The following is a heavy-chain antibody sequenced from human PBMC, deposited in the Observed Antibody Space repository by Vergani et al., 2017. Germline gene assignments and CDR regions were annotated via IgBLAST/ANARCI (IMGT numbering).Heavy chain of an antibody. CDR2: ISGSGGST. V-gene: IGHV3-23*01. CDR1: GFTFSSYA. CDR3: ARPYSGSGSMKGLFDP. D-gene: IGHD3-10*01. J-gene: IGHJ5*02. Sequence: EVQLLESGGGLVQPGGSLRLSCAASGFTFSSYAMSWVRQAPGKGLEWVSAISGSGGSTYYADSVKGRFTISRDNAKNTLYLQMNSLRAEDTAVYYCARPYSGSGSMKGLFDPWGQGTLVTVSS.